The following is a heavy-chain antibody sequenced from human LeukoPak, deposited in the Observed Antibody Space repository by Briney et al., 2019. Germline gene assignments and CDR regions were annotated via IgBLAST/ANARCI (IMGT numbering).Heavy chain of an antibody. CDR3: ARGPTVTTTKLDY. CDR1: GGSFSGYY. D-gene: IGHD4-17*01. Sequence: SETLSLTCAVYGGSFSGYYWSWIRPPPGKGLEWIVEINHSGSTNYNPSLKSRVTISVDTSKNQFSLKLSSVTAADTAVYYCARGPTVTTTKLDYWGQGTLVTVSS. J-gene: IGHJ4*02. V-gene: IGHV4-34*01. CDR2: INHSGST.